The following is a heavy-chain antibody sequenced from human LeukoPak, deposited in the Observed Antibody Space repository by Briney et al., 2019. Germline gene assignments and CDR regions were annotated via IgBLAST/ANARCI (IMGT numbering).Heavy chain of an antibody. CDR3: ARGVEQYCSTTNCYAGAFDS. D-gene: IGHD2-2*01. V-gene: IGHV3-74*01. CDR1: GFTFSNYW. J-gene: IGHJ4*02. CDR2: INSDGSST. Sequence: GGSLRLSCAASGFTFSNYWMHWVRQAPGKGMVWVSRINSDGSSTSYADSVRGRFTISRDNAKNTLYLQMNTLRAEDTAVYFCARGVEQYCSTTNCYAGAFDSWGQGILVPVSS.